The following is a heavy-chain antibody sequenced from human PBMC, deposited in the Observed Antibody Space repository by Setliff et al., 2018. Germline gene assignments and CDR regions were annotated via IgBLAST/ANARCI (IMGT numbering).Heavy chain of an antibody. D-gene: IGHD3-22*01. CDR2: IYPSGGSI. J-gene: IGHJ4*02. Sequence: GASVKVSCKASGYTFTSYYMHWVRQAPGQGLEWMGIIYPSGGSISYAQKFQGRVTMTRDTSTSTVYVELSSLRSEDTAVYYCASLPYYDSSGYSLSYYWGQGTLVTVSS. CDR3: ASLPYYDSSGYSLSYY. V-gene: IGHV1-46*01. CDR1: GYTFTSYY.